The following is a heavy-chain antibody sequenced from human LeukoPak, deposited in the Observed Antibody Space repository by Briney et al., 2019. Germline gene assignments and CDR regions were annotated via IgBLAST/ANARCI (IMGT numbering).Heavy chain of an antibody. CDR2: INGDGTST. Sequence: PGGSLRLSCAASGFTFSSYEMNWVRQAPGKGLEWVSGINGDGTSTIYAGSVKGRFTISRDNAKNTLYLQMNSLRADDTAVYYCMRGYDIWGQGTMVTV. CDR3: MRGYDI. J-gene: IGHJ3*02. V-gene: IGHV3-74*01. CDR1: GFTFSSYE.